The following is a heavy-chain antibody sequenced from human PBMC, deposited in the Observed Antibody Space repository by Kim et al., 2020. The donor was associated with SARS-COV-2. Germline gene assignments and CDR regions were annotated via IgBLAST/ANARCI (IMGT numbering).Heavy chain of an antibody. CDR2: IYYSGKT. J-gene: IGHJ4*02. CDR1: GGSINNNISY. CDR3: VREVVYAGTDY. V-gene: IGHV4-39*02. D-gene: IGHD6-13*01. Sequence: SETLSLTCTVSGGSINNNISYWAWIRQPPGKGLEWIGSIGSIYYSGKTFYKLSLKSRVIISLDTSKNQFSLKLSSMTAADTAVYYCVREVVYAGTDYWGQGTLVTVSS.